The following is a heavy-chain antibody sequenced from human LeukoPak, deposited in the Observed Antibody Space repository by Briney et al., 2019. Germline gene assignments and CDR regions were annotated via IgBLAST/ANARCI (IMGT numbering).Heavy chain of an antibody. J-gene: IGHJ3*02. CDR2: ISSSGSTI. D-gene: IGHD5-24*01. Sequence: GGSLRLFCAASGFTFSSSEMNWVRQAPGKGLEWVSYISSSGSTIYYADSVKGRFTISRDNAKNSLYLQMNSLRAEDTAVYYCARGRPGWLQPHAAFDIWGQGTMVTVSS. CDR3: ARGRPGWLQPHAAFDI. CDR1: GFTFSSSE. V-gene: IGHV3-48*03.